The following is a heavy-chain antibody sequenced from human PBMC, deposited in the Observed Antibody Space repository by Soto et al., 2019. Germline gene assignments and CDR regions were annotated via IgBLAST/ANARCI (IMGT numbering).Heavy chain of an antibody. CDR3: ARDGTQYSSSSDFDY. CDR2: ISSSSSYI. CDR1: GFTFSSYS. J-gene: IGHJ4*02. V-gene: IGHV3-21*01. D-gene: IGHD6-6*01. Sequence: GGSLRLSCAASGFTFSSYSMNWVRQAPGKGLEWVSSISSSSSYIYYADSVKGRFTISRDNAKNSLYLQMNSLRAEDTAVYYCARDGTQYSSSSDFDYWGQGTLVTVS.